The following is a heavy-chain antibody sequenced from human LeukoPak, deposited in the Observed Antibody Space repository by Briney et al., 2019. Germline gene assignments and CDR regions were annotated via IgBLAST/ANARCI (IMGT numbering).Heavy chain of an antibody. CDR3: ARLSDYGGNSVDY. D-gene: IGHD4-23*01. Sequence: PSETLSLTCTVSGGSFSRSGYYWGWIRQPPGKGLEWIGHVYYTGSTYYNPPFNSRVTISIDTSKNLLSLKVISVTAADTAVYFCARLSDYGGNSVDYWGQGTLVSVSS. J-gene: IGHJ4*02. CDR2: VYYTGST. V-gene: IGHV4-39*01. CDR1: GGSFSRSGYY.